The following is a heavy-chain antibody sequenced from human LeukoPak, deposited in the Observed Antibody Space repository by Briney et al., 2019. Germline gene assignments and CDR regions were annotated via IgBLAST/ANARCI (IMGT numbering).Heavy chain of an antibody. CDR2: IIPIFGIA. CDR1: GGTFSSYA. V-gene: IGHV1-69*04. Sequence: SVKVSCKASGGTFSSYAISWVRQAPGQGLEWMGRIIPIFGIANYAQKFQGRVTITADKSTSTAYMELSCLRSEDTAVYYCARDPTYYYDSSGDYFDYWGQGTLVTVSS. D-gene: IGHD3-22*01. J-gene: IGHJ4*02. CDR3: ARDPTYYYDSSGDYFDY.